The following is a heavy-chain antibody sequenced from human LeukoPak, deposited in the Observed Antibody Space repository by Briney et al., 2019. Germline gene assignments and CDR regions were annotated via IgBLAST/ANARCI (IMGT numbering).Heavy chain of an antibody. D-gene: IGHD2-21*02. V-gene: IGHV3-23*01. CDR1: GFTFSSYA. CDR2: IVGGGGSA. CDR3: AKGLEVVVTAFDI. J-gene: IGHJ3*02. Sequence: GGSLRLSCAASGFTFSSYAMTWVRQAPGKGLEWVSVIVGGGGSAYYADSVKGRFTISRDNSKNTLYLQMNSLRAEDTAVYYCAKGLEVVVTAFDIWGQGTMVTVSS.